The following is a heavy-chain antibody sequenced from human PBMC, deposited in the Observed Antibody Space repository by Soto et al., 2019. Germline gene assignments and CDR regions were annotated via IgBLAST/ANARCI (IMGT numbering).Heavy chain of an antibody. CDR3: TTGVPAANTEIFDY. CDR2: IKSKTDGGTT. CDR1: GFTFSNAW. D-gene: IGHD2-2*01. J-gene: IGHJ4*02. Sequence: GGSLRLSCAASGFTFSNAWMSWVRQAPGKGLEWVGRIKSKTDGGTTDYAAPVKGRFTISRDDSKNTLYLQMNSLKTEDTAVYYCTTGVPAANTEIFDYWGQGTLVTVS. V-gene: IGHV3-15*01.